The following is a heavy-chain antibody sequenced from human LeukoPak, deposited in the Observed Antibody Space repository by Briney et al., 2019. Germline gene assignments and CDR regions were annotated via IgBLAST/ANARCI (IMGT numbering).Heavy chain of an antibody. Sequence: GSLRLSCAASGFTFSKYGMYWVRQPPGKGLEWIGEINHSGSTNYNPSLKSRVTISVDTSKNQFSLNLSSVTAADTAVYYCARGYLGWSGYSIDYWGQGTLVTVSS. CDR1: GFTFSKYG. CDR3: ARGYLGWSGYSIDY. D-gene: IGHD3-3*01. CDR2: INHSGST. J-gene: IGHJ4*02. V-gene: IGHV4-34*01.